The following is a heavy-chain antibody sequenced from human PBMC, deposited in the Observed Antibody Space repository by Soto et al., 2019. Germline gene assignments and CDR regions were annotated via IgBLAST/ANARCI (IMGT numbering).Heavy chain of an antibody. V-gene: IGHV3-11*04. CDR3: ERAGYYYDRSRYLPGMDV. CDR2: ISSSGSTI. J-gene: IGHJ6*02. D-gene: IGHD3-22*01. CDR1: GFTFHDYA. Sequence: GGSLRLSCATSGFTFHDYAMSWVRQAPGKGLEWVSYISSSGSTIYYADYGKGRFTISRDNDKNSLYMKMNSMRAEDPAVYYCERAGYYYDRSRYLPGMDVWGQGTLVPVSS.